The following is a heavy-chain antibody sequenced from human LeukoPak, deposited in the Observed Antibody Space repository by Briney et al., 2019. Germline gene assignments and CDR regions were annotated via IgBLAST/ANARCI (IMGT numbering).Heavy chain of an antibody. CDR1: GGTISSNSYY. CDR3: AREGIAVASTWVDY. CDR2: IYYGGRT. Sequence: SETLSLTCTVSGGTISSNSYYWVWLPPPPGKELEGVRIIYYGGRTYYNASLKSRVTISVDTSKNKFSLKLSTVTAADTAVYYYAREGIAVASTWVDYWGQGTLVTVSS. D-gene: IGHD6-19*01. J-gene: IGHJ4*02. V-gene: IGHV4-39*07.